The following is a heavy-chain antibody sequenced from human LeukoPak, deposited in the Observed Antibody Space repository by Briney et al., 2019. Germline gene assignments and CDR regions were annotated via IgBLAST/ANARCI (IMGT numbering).Heavy chain of an antibody. J-gene: IGHJ6*02. D-gene: IGHD2-15*01. CDR3: TRLGAVVEDGMDV. CDR1: GFTLSSYA. V-gene: IGHV3-73*01. Sequence: GGSLRLSCAGSGFTLSSYAMSWVRQASGKGLEWVGRIRSKANSYATAYAASVKGRFTISRDDSKNTAYLQMNSLKTEDTAVYYCTRLGAVVEDGMDVWGQGTTVTVSS. CDR2: IRSKANSYAT.